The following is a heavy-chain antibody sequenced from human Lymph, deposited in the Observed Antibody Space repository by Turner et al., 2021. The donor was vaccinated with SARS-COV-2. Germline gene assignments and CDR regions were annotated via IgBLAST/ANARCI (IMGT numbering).Heavy chain of an antibody. CDR1: GGSISSSSYY. CDR3: ARQRLTRYGMDV. Sequence: QLQLQESGPGLVKPSETLSLTCTVPGGSISSSSYYWGWIRQPPGKGLEWIGSIYYSGTTYYNPSLKSRVTISVDTSKNQFSLKLSSVTAADTAVYYCARQRLTRYGMDVWGQGTTVTVSS. D-gene: IGHD2-21*02. J-gene: IGHJ6*02. CDR2: IYYSGTT. V-gene: IGHV4-39*01.